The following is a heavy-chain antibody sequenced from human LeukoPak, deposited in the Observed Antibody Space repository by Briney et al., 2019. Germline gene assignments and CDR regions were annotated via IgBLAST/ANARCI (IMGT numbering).Heavy chain of an antibody. CDR1: GFTFSSYA. V-gene: IGHV3-23*01. D-gene: IGHD3-22*01. J-gene: IGHJ3*02. CDR3: ASPEGWYHDSSGNNAFDI. CDR2: ISGSGGST. Sequence: GGSLRLSCAASGFTFSSYAMSWVRQAPGKGLEWVSAISGSGGSTYYADSVKGRFTISRDNSKNTLYLQMNSLRAEDTAVYYCASPEGWYHDSSGNNAFDIWGQGTMVTVSS.